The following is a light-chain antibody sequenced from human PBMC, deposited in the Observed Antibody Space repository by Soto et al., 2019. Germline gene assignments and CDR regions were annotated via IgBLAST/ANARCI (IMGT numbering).Light chain of an antibody. J-gene: IGKJ2*01. V-gene: IGKV3-15*01. Sequence: EIVMTQSPATLSVSPGERATLSCRASQSVSSNLAWYQQKPGQAPRLLIYGASTRATGIPARFSGSGSGTEFTLTISRLKYEDFEVYYCQQYNNWPLYTFGQGTKVDIK. CDR2: GAS. CDR3: QQYNNWPLYT. CDR1: QSVSSN.